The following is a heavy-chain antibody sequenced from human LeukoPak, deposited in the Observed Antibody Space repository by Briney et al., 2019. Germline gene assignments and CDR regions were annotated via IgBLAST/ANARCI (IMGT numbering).Heavy chain of an antibody. J-gene: IGHJ6*02. V-gene: IGHV4-39*07. CDR1: GGSISSNLYY. CDR2: INHSGST. CDR3: ARDGRLTIFGVVITYGMDV. Sequence: SETLSLTCSVSGGSISSNLYYWSWIRQPPGKGLEWIGEINHSGSTNYNPSLKSRVTISVDTSKNQFSLKLSSVTAADTAVYYCARDGRLTIFGVVITYGMDVWGQGTTVTVSS. D-gene: IGHD3-3*01.